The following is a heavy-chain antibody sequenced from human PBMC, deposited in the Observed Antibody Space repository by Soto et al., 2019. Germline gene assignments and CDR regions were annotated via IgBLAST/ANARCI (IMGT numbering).Heavy chain of an antibody. V-gene: IGHV1-18*01. D-gene: IGHD3-10*01. CDR3: ARVDPRGVAVVRDY. CDR2: ISGFNGQT. J-gene: IGHJ4*02. CDR1: GNTFASHG. Sequence: ASVKVSCKASGNTFASHGFSWVRQAPGQGLEWMGWISGFNGQTNYALKFQGRVTLTTDASTSTAYMELRSLRSDDTAVYFCARVDPRGVAVVRDYWGQGTLVTVFS.